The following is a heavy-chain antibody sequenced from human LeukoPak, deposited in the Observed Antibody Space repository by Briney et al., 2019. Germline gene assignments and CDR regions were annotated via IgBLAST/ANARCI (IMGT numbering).Heavy chain of an antibody. D-gene: IGHD6-19*01. Sequence: SVKVSCKASGGTFSSYAISWVRQAPGQGLEWMGRIIPIFGIANYAQKFQGRVTITVDKSTSTAYMELSSLRSEDTAVYYCARGESEGGWYVGSHFDYWGQGTLVTVSS. CDR3: ARGESEGGWYVGSHFDY. V-gene: IGHV1-69*04. CDR1: GGTFSSYA. CDR2: IIPIFGIA. J-gene: IGHJ4*02.